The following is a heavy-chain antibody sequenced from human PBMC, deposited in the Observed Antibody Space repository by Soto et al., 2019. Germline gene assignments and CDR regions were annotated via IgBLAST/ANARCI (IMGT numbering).Heavy chain of an antibody. CDR1: GGSISGDF. CDR3: AKTNAVATLIDN. CDR2: IYYSGST. V-gene: IGHV4-59*01. Sequence: PSETLSLTCTVPGGSISGDFWTWVRQPPGKGLEYIGYIYYSGSTNYNPSLKSRVTISIDTSRTQFLLNLSSVTAADTAVYYCAKTNAVATLIDNRGQGTLVTVSS. J-gene: IGHJ4*01. D-gene: IGHD5-12*01.